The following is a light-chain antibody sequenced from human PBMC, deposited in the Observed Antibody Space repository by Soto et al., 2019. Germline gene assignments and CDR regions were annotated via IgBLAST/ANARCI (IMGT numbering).Light chain of an antibody. CDR2: QNS. CDR1: KLGDKF. CDR3: QAWDSNTAI. J-gene: IGLJ2*01. V-gene: IGLV3-1*01. Sequence: SYELTQPPSVSVSPGQTASIACSGDKLGDKFTSWYQQRPGQSPLMVIYQNSRRPSGIPERFSGSNSGNTATLTISGTQGMDEADYYCQAWDSNTAIFGGGTKLTVL.